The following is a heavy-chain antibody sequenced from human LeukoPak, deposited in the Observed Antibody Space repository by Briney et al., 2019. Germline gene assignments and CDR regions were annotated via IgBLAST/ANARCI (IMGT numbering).Heavy chain of an antibody. V-gene: IGHV3-30*18. Sequence: GGSLRLSCAASGFTFSGSAMHWVRQAPGKGLEWVAVISYDGSNKYYADSVKGRFTISRDNSKNTLYLQMNSLRAEDTAVCYCAKEKATTVTLYYGMDVWGQGTTVTVSS. CDR3: AKEKATTVTLYYGMDV. J-gene: IGHJ6*02. D-gene: IGHD4-17*01. CDR1: GFTFSGSA. CDR2: ISYDGSNK.